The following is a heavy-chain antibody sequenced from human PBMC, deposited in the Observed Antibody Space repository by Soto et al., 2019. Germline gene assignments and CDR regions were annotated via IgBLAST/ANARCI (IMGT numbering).Heavy chain of an antibody. J-gene: IGHJ3*02. D-gene: IGHD4-17*01. CDR2: IWYDGSNK. Sequence: QVQLVESGGGVVQPGRSLRLSCAASGFTFSSYGMHWVRQAPGKGLEWVAVIWYDGSNKYYADSVKGRFTISRDNSKNTLYLQMNSLRAEDTAVYYCARPKADGDYPRGAFDIWGQGTMVTVSS. V-gene: IGHV3-33*01. CDR3: ARPKADGDYPRGAFDI. CDR1: GFTFSSYG.